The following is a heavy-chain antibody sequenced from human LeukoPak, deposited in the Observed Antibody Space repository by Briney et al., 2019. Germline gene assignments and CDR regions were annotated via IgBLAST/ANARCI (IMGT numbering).Heavy chain of an antibody. CDR2: IYYSGST. CDR3: ARVVQYYYDSSGLNWFDP. J-gene: IGHJ5*02. Sequence: PSETLSLTCTVSGGSISSYYWSWIRQPPGKGLEWIGYIYYSGSTNYNPSLTSRVTISVDTSKNQFSLKLSSVTAADTAVYYCARVVQYYYDSSGLNWFDPWGQGTLVTVSS. D-gene: IGHD3-22*01. CDR1: GGSISSYY. V-gene: IGHV4-59*01.